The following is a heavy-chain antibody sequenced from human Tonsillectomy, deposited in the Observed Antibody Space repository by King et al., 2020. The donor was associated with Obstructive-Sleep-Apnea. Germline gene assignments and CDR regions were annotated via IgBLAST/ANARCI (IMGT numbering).Heavy chain of an antibody. D-gene: IGHD2-21*02. J-gene: IGHJ4*02. CDR3: ASGSIVVVAAIPLY. Sequence: VQLVESGGGLEQPGWSLRLYCAASGLMFSSYAMSWVRQAPGKGLEWVSGISGSGGSTYYADSVKGRFTISRDNSKVTLYLQMSSLRAEDTAVYYCASGSIVVVAAIPLYWSQVTLVTASS. CDR1: GLMFSSYA. CDR2: ISGSGGST. V-gene: IGHV3-23*04.